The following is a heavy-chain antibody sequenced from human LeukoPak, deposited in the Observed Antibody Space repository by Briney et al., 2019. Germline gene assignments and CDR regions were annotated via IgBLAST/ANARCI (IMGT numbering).Heavy chain of an antibody. CDR2: IIPILGIA. CDR1: GGTFSSYA. D-gene: IGHD6-19*01. CDR3: ARDSSGWYGNDY. V-gene: IGHV1-69*04. Sequence: SVNVSCKASGGTFSSYAISWVRQAPGQGLEWMGRIIPILGIANYAQKFQGRVTITADKSTSTAYMELSSLRSEDTAVYYCARDSSGWYGNDYWGQGTLVTVSS. J-gene: IGHJ4*02.